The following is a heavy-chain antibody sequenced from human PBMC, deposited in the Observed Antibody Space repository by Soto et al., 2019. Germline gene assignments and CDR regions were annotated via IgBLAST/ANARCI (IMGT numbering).Heavy chain of an antibody. CDR3: ATLTRRSGYRYYYYYGMDV. D-gene: IGHD3-3*01. CDR2: IYFSGST. CDR1: GASINSGGYY. V-gene: IGHV4-31*03. Sequence: QVQLQESGPGLVKPSQTLSLTCTVSGASINSGGYYWSWIRQLPGKGLEWIGYIYFSGSTYYNPSLESRVTISLDTSQNQFSLKLSSVTAADTAVYYCATLTRRSGYRYYYYYGMDVWGQGTTVTVSS. J-gene: IGHJ6*02.